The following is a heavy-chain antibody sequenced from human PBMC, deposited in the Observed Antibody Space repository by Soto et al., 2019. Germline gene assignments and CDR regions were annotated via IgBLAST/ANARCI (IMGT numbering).Heavy chain of an antibody. V-gene: IGHV5-51*01. CDR2: VYPGDSDT. J-gene: IGHJ6*02. CDR3: ARHPQHDFGDYVWTVCGYGLDV. Sequence: GESLKISCKASGYSFTTYWIGWVRQMPGKGLEWMGLVYPGDSDTRYSPSFQGHVTISADKSINTAYLQWSSLKASDSAMYYCARHPQHDFGDYVWTVCGYGLDVWGQGTTVTVSS. CDR1: GYSFTTYW. D-gene: IGHD4-17*01.